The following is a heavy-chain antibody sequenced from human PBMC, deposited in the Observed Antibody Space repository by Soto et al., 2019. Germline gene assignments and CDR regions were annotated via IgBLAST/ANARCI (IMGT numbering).Heavy chain of an antibody. CDR3: ARELTIFGVVTHYAFDI. CDR2: ISSSSSYI. CDR1: GFTFSSYS. D-gene: IGHD3-3*01. Sequence: EVQLVESGGGLVKPGGSLRLSCAASGFTFSSYSMNWVRQAPGKGLEWVSSISSSSSYIYYAGSVKGRFTISRDNVKNSLYLQMNSLRAEDTAVYYCARELTIFGVVTHYAFDIWGQGTMVTVSS. J-gene: IGHJ3*02. V-gene: IGHV3-21*01.